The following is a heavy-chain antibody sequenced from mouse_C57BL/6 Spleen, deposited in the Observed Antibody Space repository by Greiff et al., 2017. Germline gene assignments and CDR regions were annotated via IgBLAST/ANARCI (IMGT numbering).Heavy chain of an antibody. CDR1: GYAFSSYW. CDR3: ARPYDYDKIFAY. J-gene: IGHJ3*01. V-gene: IGHV1-80*01. CDR2: IYPGDGDT. Sequence: QVQLQQSGAELVQPGASVKISCKASGYAFSSYWMNWVKPRPGKGLEWIGQIYPGDGDTNYNGKFKGKATLTADKSSSTAYMQLSSLTSEDSAVYFCARPYDYDKIFAYWGQGTLVTVSA. D-gene: IGHD2-4*01.